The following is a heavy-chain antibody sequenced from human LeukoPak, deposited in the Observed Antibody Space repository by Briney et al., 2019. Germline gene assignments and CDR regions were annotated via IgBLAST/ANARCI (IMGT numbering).Heavy chain of an antibody. Sequence: ESGPALVKPTQTLTLTCTFSGFSLSTSGMCVSWIRQPPGKALGWLARIDWDDDKYYSTSLKTRLTISKDTSKNQVVLTMTNMDPVDTATYYCARRVAGTRYFDYWGQGTLVTVSS. CDR2: IDWDDDK. V-gene: IGHV2-70*11. CDR1: GFSLSTSGMC. J-gene: IGHJ4*02. CDR3: ARRVAGTRYFDY. D-gene: IGHD6-19*01.